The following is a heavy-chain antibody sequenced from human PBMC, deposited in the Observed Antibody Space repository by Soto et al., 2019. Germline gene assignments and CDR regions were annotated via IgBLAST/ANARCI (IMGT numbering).Heavy chain of an antibody. CDR1: GYTFTCYY. J-gene: IGHJ3*01. Sequence: GASVKVSCKASGYTFTCYYIHWVRQAPGHGPEWMGMISPSSGGTDYAQKFQGRVTMTRDTSTSTVYMELSSLRSEDTAVYYCTRSIITTAGTDAFDLWGQGTLVTVSS. D-gene: IGHD6-13*01. V-gene: IGHV1-46*03. CDR2: ISPSSGGT. CDR3: TRSIITTAGTDAFDL.